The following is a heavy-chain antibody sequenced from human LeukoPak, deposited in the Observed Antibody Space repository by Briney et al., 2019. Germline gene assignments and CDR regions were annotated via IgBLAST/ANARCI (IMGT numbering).Heavy chain of an antibody. D-gene: IGHD3-9*01. CDR3: ARDHDWAFHY. CDR2: INHNAETI. CDR1: GFLFSDYV. Sequence: GGSLRLSCAASGFLFSDYVMSWVRQAPGEGLEWIAYINHNAETIYYADSVKGRFTISRDNAKNSLSLQMNSLRDEDTAVYYCARDHDWAFHYWGQGTRVTVSS. V-gene: IGHV3-48*02. J-gene: IGHJ4*02.